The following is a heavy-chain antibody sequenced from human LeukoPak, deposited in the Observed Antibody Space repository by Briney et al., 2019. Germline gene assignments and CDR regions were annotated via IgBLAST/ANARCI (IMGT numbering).Heavy chain of an antibody. CDR2: IIPIFGTA. D-gene: IGHD2-21*02. CDR1: GGTFSSYA. CDR3: ARAPLEFGEVTAIGYFDY. Sequence: SVKVSCKASGGTFSSYAISWVRQAPGQGLEWMGGIIPIFGTANYAQKFQGRVTITTDESTSTAYMELSSLRSEDTAVYYCARAPLEFGEVTAIGYFDYWGQGTLVTVSS. V-gene: IGHV1-69*05. J-gene: IGHJ4*02.